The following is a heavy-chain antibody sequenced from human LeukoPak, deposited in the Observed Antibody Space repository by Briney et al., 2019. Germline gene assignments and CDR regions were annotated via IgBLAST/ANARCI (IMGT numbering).Heavy chain of an antibody. D-gene: IGHD4-23*01. Sequence: GGSLRLSCAASGFTFSSYEMNWVRQAPGKGLEWVSAISGSGGSTYYADSVKGRFTISRDNSKNTLYLQMNSLRAEDTAVYYCAKNTRYGGNEIDYWGQGTLVTVSS. CDR2: ISGSGGST. CDR1: GFTFSSYE. V-gene: IGHV3-23*01. J-gene: IGHJ4*02. CDR3: AKNTRYGGNEIDY.